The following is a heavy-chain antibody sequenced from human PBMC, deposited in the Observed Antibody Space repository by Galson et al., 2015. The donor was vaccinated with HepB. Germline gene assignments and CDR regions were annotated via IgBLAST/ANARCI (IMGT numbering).Heavy chain of an antibody. CDR2: IYSDGTT. CDR3: ARDRLRIATQRDSFYYYVDV. CDR1: GFSVSSKN. Sequence: SLRLSCAGTGFSVSSKNMNWVRQAPGKGLEWVSVIYSDGTTYYADSVKGRFTISRDNSKNTLFLQMNSLRAEDTAVYYCARDRLRIATQRDSFYYYVDVWGKGTTVTVS. V-gene: IGHV3-53*01. D-gene: IGHD6-13*01. J-gene: IGHJ6*03.